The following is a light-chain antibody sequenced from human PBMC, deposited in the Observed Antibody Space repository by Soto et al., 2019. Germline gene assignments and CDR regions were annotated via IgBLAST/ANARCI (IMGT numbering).Light chain of an antibody. CDR2: KVS. CDR3: MQGTHWPWT. V-gene: IGKV2-30*02. J-gene: IGKJ1*01. Sequence: DVVMTQSPLSLPVTLGQPASISCRSSQSLVHSDGNTYLNWFQQRPGQSPRRLIYKVSNRDSGVPDRFSGSWLGTDFTLKISRVEAEDVGVYYCMQGTHWPWTFGQGTRVEIK. CDR1: QSLVHSDGNTY.